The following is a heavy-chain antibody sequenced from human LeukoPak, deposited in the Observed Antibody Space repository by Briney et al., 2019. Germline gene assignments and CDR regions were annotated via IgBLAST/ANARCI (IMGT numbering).Heavy chain of an antibody. V-gene: IGHV1-69*05. CDR2: IIPIFGTA. CDR3: AKPAGDGYNSRFDAFDI. Sequence: GASVKVSCKASGGTFSRYAISWVRQAPGQGLEWMGGIIPIFGTANYAQKFQGRVTITTDESTSTAYMELSSLRSEDTAVYYCAKPAGDGYNSRFDAFDIRGQGTMVTVSS. D-gene: IGHD5-24*01. CDR1: GGTFSRYA. J-gene: IGHJ3*02.